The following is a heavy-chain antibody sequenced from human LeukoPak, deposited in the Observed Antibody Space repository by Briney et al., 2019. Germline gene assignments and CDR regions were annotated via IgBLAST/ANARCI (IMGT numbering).Heavy chain of an antibody. CDR2: ISSSSSYV. Sequence: GGSLRLSCAASGFTFSSYAMSWVRQAPGKGLGWVSAISSSSSYVYYADSVKGRFTISRDNAKNSLYLQMNSLRAEDTAVYYCARSREYGSWGQGTLVTVSS. D-gene: IGHD3-10*01. CDR3: ARSREYGS. J-gene: IGHJ5*02. V-gene: IGHV3-21*01. CDR1: GFTFSSYA.